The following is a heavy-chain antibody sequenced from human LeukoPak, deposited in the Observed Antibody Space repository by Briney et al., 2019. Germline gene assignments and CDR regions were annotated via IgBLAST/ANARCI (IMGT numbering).Heavy chain of an antibody. D-gene: IGHD2-2*01. CDR2: INHSGST. CDR3: ARASTYCSSTSCYLDY. CDR1: GGSFSGYY. J-gene: IGHJ4*02. V-gene: IGHV4-34*01. Sequence: SETLSLTCAVYGGSFSGYYWSWIRQPPGKGLEWIGEINHSGSTNYNPSLKSRVTISVDTSKNQFSLKLSSVAAADTAVYYCARASTYCSSTSCYLDYWGQGTLVTVSS.